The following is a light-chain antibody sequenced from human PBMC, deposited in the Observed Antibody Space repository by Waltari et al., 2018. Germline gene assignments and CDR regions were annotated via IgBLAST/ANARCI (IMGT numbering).Light chain of an antibody. CDR2: DVT. J-gene: IGLJ2*01. CDR3: SSYASSDTIL. CDR1: SSDIGGHNY. Sequence: QSALTQPASVSGSLGQSITISCTGTSSDIGGHNYVAWHQQYPGKAPKVMIYDVTNRPSGVSHRFSGSKSGNTASLTISGLQAEDEALYHCSSYASSDTILFGGGTKLTVL. V-gene: IGLV2-14*03.